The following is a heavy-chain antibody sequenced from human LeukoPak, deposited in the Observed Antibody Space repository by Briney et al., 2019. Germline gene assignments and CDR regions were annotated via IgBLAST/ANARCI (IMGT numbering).Heavy chain of an antibody. CDR2: IYSSGST. D-gene: IGHD1-26*01. J-gene: IGHJ5*02. CDR3: AKIVGAPSWFDP. Sequence: SETLSLTCTVSGGSISSSGYYWGWIRQSPGKGLEWIGSIYSSGSTYYNPSLESRVTISVGTSKNQFSLKLSSVTAADTAVYYCAKIVGAPSWFDPWGQGTLVTVSS. V-gene: IGHV4-39*07. CDR1: GGSISSSGYY.